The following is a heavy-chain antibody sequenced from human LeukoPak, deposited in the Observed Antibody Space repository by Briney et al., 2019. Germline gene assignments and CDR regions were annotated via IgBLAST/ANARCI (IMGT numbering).Heavy chain of an antibody. D-gene: IGHD3-3*01. CDR2: IKSKTDGGTT. CDR1: GFTFSDYY. V-gene: IGHV3-15*01. Sequence: PGGSLRLSCAASGFTFSDYYMSWVRQAPGKGLEWVGRIKSKTDGGTTDYAAPVKGRFTISRDDSKNTLYLQMNSLKTEDTAVYYCTAQERYYDFWSGPRGNWFDPWGQGTLVTVSS. CDR3: TAQERYYDFWSGPRGNWFDP. J-gene: IGHJ5*02.